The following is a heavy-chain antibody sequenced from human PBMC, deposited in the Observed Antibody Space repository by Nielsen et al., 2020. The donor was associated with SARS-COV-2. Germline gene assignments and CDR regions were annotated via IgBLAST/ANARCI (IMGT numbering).Heavy chain of an antibody. Sequence: GSLRLSCTVSGGSISSSSYYWGWIRQPPGKGLEWIGSIYYSGSTYYNPSLKSRVTISVDTSKNQFSLKLSSVTAADTAVYYCARGGGATTDYYYYGMDVWGQGTTVTVSS. D-gene: IGHD1-26*01. V-gene: IGHV4-39*01. CDR3: ARGGGATTDYYYYGMDV. J-gene: IGHJ6*02. CDR1: GGSISSSSYY. CDR2: IYYSGST.